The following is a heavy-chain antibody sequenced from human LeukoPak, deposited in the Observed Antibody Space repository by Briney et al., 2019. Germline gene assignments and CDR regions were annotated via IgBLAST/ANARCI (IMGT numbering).Heavy chain of an antibody. D-gene: IGHD1-26*01. V-gene: IGHV4-30-2*01. CDR3: ARGKPVGAIFFDY. Sequence: SQTLSLTCTVSGGSVSSGSYYWSWIRQPPGEGLEWIGWENYYNVSLRSRVTISVDTSKNQFSLKLSSVTAADTAVYYCARGKPVGAIFFDYWGQGTLVTVSS. J-gene: IGHJ4*02. CDR1: GGSVSSGSYY. CDR2: EN.